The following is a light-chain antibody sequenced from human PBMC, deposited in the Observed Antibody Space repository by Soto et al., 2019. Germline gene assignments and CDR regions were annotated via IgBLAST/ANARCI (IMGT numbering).Light chain of an antibody. CDR3: QQYGSSSSWT. V-gene: IGKV3-20*01. Sequence: EIVLTQSPAALSLSPVERATLSCMASQTVSSYLLWYQQKPGQAPRLLIYGASSRATGIPDRFSGSGSGTDFTLAINTLEPEDFAVYYCQQYGSSSSWTFGQGTKVDIK. CDR2: GAS. CDR1: QTVSSY. J-gene: IGKJ1*01.